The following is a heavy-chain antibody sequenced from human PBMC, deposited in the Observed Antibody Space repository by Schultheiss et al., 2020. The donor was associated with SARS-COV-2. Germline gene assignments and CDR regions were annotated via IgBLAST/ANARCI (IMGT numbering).Heavy chain of an antibody. J-gene: IGHJ4*02. V-gene: IGHV1-2*06. CDR3: AADGEGVPAASFDY. D-gene: IGHD2-2*01. Sequence: ASVKVSCKASGYTFTSYAMHWVRQAPGQGLEWMGRINPNSGGTNYAQKFQGRVTMTRDTSISTAYMELSRLRSDDTAVYYCAADGEGVPAASFDYWGQGTLVTVSS. CDR2: INPNSGGT. CDR1: GYTFTSYA.